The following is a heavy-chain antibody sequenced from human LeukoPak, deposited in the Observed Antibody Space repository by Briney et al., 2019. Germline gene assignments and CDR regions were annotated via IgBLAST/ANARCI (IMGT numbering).Heavy chain of an antibody. D-gene: IGHD3-10*01. CDR2: IYYTGST. CDR3: ARTTMVRGTYYMDV. CDR1: GGSISGYY. Sequence: SETLSLPCTVSGGSISGYYWSWIRQPPGKGPEWIGYIYYTGSTNYNPSLKSRVTISVDTSKNQFSLKLSSVTAADTAVYYCARTTMVRGTYYMDVWGKGTTVTISS. J-gene: IGHJ6*03. V-gene: IGHV4-59*01.